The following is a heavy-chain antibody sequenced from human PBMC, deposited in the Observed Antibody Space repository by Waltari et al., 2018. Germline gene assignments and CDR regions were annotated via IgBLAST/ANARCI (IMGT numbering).Heavy chain of an antibody. CDR3: GRDMDV. CDR2: IAYDGSEK. CDR1: GFTLSIFW. Sequence: EVQLVESGGGWVQPGASRRLSCAASGFTLSIFWMSWVRQAPGKGLEWVANIAYDGSEKNYVDSVKGRFTISRDNVRNSVYLQINNLRAEDTAVYYCGRDMDVWGQGTTVTVSS. J-gene: IGHJ6*02. V-gene: IGHV3-7*01.